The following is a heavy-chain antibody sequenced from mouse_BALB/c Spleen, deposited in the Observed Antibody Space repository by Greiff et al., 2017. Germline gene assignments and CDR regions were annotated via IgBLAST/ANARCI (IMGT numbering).Heavy chain of an antibody. CDR2: ISSGGST. D-gene: IGHD1-1*01. J-gene: IGHJ3*01. Sequence: EVQRVESGGGLVKPGGSLKLSCAATGFTFSSYAMSWVRQTPEKRLEWVASISSGGSTYYPDSVKGRFTISRDNARNILYLQMSSLRSEDTAMYYCARDYYGSRGFAYWGHGTLVTVSA. CDR3: ARDYYGSRGFAY. V-gene: IGHV5-6-5*01. CDR1: GFTFSSYA.